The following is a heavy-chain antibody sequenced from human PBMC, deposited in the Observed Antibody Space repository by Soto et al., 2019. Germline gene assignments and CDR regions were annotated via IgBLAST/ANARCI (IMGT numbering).Heavy chain of an antibody. CDR2: IWSDGSNT. Sequence: QVQLVESGGGVVQPGRSLRLSCAASGFTFSSYGMHWVRQAPGKGLEWVAVIWSDGSNTYYADSVKGRFTISRDNSKNTLYLQMNSLRAEDTAVYYCARAGYDSSGYNINTNPRYWGQGALVTVSS. CDR3: ARAGYDSSGYNINTNPRY. CDR1: GFTFSSYG. J-gene: IGHJ4*02. V-gene: IGHV3-33*01. D-gene: IGHD3-22*01.